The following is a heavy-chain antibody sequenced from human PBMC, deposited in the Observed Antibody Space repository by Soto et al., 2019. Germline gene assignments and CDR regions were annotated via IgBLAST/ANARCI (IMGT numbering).Heavy chain of an antibody. CDR1: GFTFNTYT. CDR2: ISSSGTFI. Sequence: KPGGSLRLSCAASGFTFNTYTMNWVRQTPGQGLEWVASISSSGTFISYADSVKGRFTISRDNAKNSLYLQMSSLRGEDTAVYFCARDSSGPSGYNLYDPWGQGTLVTVSS. D-gene: IGHD5-12*01. V-gene: IGHV3-21*01. J-gene: IGHJ5*02. CDR3: ARDSSGPSGYNLYDP.